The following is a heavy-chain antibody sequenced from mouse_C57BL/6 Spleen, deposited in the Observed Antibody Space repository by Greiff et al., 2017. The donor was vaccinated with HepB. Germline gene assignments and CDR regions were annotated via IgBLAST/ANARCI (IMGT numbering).Heavy chain of an antibody. J-gene: IGHJ1*03. CDR1: GYTFTDYY. D-gene: IGHD1-1*01. Sequence: EVQLQQSGPELVKPGASVMISCKASGYTFTDYYMNWVKQSHGKSLEWIGDINPNNGGTSYNQKFKGKATLTVDKSSSTAYMELRSLTSEDSAVYYCARPLGSSYDWYFDVWGTGTTVTVSS. CDR2: INPNNGGT. CDR3: ARPLGSSYDWYFDV. V-gene: IGHV1-26*01.